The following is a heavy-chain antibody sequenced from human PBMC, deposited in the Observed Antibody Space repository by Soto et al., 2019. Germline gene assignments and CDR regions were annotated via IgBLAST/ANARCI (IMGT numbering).Heavy chain of an antibody. J-gene: IGHJ2*01. V-gene: IGHV4-59*01. CDR2: GYHSVSI. Sequence: PETLSHTYTVSGGSITDYYWSWIRQPPGKALEWIGYGYHSVSIHYNPSLKTRVTISVDTSENQFSLRLSSVTAADTAVYYCARAFAGFGAYWYFDLWGRGTLVTVS. CDR3: ARAFAGFGAYWYFDL. CDR1: GGSITDYY. D-gene: IGHD3-16*01.